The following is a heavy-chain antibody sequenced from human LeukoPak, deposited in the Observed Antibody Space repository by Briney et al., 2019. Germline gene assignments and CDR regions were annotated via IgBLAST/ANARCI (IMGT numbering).Heavy chain of an antibody. D-gene: IGHD1-1*01. V-gene: IGHV1-69*13. Sequence: SVKVSCKASGGTFSSYAISWVRQAPGQGLEWMGGIIPIFGTANYAQKFQGRVTITADESTSTAYMELRSLRSDDTAVYYCARDRNWNDHQFDYWGQGTLVTVSS. CDR1: GGTFSSYA. J-gene: IGHJ4*02. CDR2: IIPIFGTA. CDR3: ARDRNWNDHQFDY.